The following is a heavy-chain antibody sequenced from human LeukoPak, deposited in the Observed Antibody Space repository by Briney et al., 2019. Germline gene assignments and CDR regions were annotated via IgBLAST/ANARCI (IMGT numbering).Heavy chain of an antibody. CDR1: GFTFSSYG. CDR3: AKDGDDYYGSGSHVDY. V-gene: IGHV3-30*02. CDR2: IRYDGSQK. Sequence: GGSLRLSCAASGFTFSSYGMHWVRQAPGKGLEGVAFIRYDGSQKYYADSVEGRFTISRDNSKNTLYVQMNSLRAEDTAVYYCAKDGDDYYGSGSHVDYWGQGTLVTVSS. D-gene: IGHD3-10*01. J-gene: IGHJ4*02.